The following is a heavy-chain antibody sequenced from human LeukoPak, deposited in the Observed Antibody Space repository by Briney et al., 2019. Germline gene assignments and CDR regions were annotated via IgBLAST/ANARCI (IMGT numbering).Heavy chain of an antibody. CDR1: GFIFRNYW. J-gene: IGHJ4*02. CDR3: AKDFAGDRDY. Sequence: PGGSLRLSCAASGFIFRNYWMHWVRQAPGKGLVWVARINPNGITTTYTASVKGRFTISRDNAKNTLYLQMNSLRAEDTAVYYCAKDFAGDRDYWGQGTLVTVSS. V-gene: IGHV3-74*01. D-gene: IGHD4-17*01. CDR2: INPNGITT.